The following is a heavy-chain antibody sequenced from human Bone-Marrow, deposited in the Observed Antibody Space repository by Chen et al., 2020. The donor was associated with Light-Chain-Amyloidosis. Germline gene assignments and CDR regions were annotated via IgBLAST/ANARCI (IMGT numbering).Heavy chain of an antibody. V-gene: IGHV5-51*01. CDR3: ARRRDGYNFDY. D-gene: IGHD5-12*01. CDR2: IYPDDSDA. Sequence: VRQMPGKGLEWMGVIYPDDSDARYSPSFKGQVTISADKSITTAYLQWRSLKASDTAMYYCARRRDGYNFDYWGQGTLVTVSS. J-gene: IGHJ4*02.